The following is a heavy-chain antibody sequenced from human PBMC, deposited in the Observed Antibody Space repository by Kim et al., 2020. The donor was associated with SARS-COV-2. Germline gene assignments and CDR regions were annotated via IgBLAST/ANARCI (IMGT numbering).Heavy chain of an antibody. J-gene: IGHJ5*02. Sequence: SKKYYPDAVKGRFTISRDNSKNTLYLQMNSLRAEDTAVYYCASDGGNWFDPWGQGTLVTVSS. CDR2: SKK. CDR3: ASDGGNWFDP. D-gene: IGHD3-16*01. V-gene: IGHV3-30-3*01.